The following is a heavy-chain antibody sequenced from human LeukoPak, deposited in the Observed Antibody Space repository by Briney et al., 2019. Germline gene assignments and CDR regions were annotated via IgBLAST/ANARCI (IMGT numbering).Heavy chain of an antibody. CDR1: GGSISSGGYY. D-gene: IGHD4-17*01. J-gene: IGHJ4*02. CDR3: ARGIQTTTAYFDY. V-gene: IGHV4-31*03. Sequence: SETLSLTCTVSGGSISSGGYYWSWLRQHPGKGLEWIGYIYYSGGTYYNPSHKSRVTISVDTSKNQFSLKLSSVTAADTAVYYCARGIQTTTAYFDYWGQGTLVTVSS. CDR2: IYYSGGT.